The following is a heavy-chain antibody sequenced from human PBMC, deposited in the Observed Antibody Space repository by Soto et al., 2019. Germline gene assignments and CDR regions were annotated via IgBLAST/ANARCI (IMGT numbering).Heavy chain of an antibody. J-gene: IGHJ4*02. Sequence: SETLSLTCTVSGGSISSSYCSWIPQPPGKGLEWIGYIYYSGSTNYNPSLKSRVTISVDTSKNQFSLKLSSVTAADTAVYYCARVNAGWGDFDYWGQGTLVTVSS. CDR3: ARVNAGWGDFDY. CDR1: GGSISSSY. V-gene: IGHV4-59*01. CDR2: IYYSGST. D-gene: IGHD6-19*01.